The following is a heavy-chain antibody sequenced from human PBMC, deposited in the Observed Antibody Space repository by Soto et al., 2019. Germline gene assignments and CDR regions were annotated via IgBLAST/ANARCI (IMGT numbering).Heavy chain of an antibody. V-gene: IGHV1-2*02. CDR1: GYTFTGYY. Sequence: GASVKVPCKASGYTFTGYYMHWVRQAPGQGLEWMGWINPNSGGTNYAQKFQGRVTMTRDTSISTAYMELSRLRSDDTAVYYCARVLYCSSTSCFVWFDPWGQGTLVTVSS. CDR3: ARVLYCSSTSCFVWFDP. CDR2: INPNSGGT. D-gene: IGHD2-2*01. J-gene: IGHJ5*02.